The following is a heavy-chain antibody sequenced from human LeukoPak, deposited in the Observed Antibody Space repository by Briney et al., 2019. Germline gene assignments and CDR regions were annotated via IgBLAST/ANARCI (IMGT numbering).Heavy chain of an antibody. D-gene: IGHD3-10*01. CDR3: SLGDCYGSGRQL. Sequence: PGGSLRLSCAASGFSFSNACMSWIRQAPGQGLEWVGRIKSKTNGGTKDYAAPVKGRFTISSADSKNTLYLQMNSLKAEDTAVYYCSLGDCYGSGRQLWAQETVLTVSS. J-gene: IGHJ4*02. CDR1: GFSFSNAC. CDR2: IKSKTNGGTK. V-gene: IGHV3-15*01.